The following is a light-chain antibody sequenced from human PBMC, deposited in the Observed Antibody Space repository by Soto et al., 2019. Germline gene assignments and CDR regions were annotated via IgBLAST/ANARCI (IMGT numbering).Light chain of an antibody. CDR3: QQYNNWPWT. CDR2: GAS. J-gene: IGKJ1*01. V-gene: IGKV3-15*01. CDR1: QSISDT. Sequence: IVTPPSPSPPFVTPGGRVTLSCRASQSISDTIAWYQQKPGQAPRLLIYGASARATGFPARFSGSGSGTDFTLTIISLQSEDFVVYYCQQYNNWPWTFGQGTKADI.